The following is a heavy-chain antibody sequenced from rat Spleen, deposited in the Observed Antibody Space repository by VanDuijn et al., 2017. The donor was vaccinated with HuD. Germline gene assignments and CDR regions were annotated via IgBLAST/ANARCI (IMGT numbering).Heavy chain of an antibody. D-gene: IGHD1-2*01. J-gene: IGHJ1*01. CDR3: ARDYSNYFPYWYFDF. CDR1: GFTFSSFA. Sequence: EVQLVESGGGLVQPGRSLKLSCAASGFTFSSFAMAWVRQAPKKGLEWVASISTGGGNTYYRDSVKGRFTISRDNAKRILYLQMDSLRSDDSATYYCARDYSNYFPYWYFDFWGPGTMVTVSS. CDR2: ISTGGGNT. V-gene: IGHV5-25*01.